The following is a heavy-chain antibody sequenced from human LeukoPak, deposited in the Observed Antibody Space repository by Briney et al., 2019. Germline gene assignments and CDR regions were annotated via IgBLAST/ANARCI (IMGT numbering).Heavy chain of an antibody. Sequence: GGSLRLSCAASGFTFSSYGMHWVRQAPGKGLEWVSMISSSGSATYHGDSVKGRFTISRDNSKNTLFLQMNSLRAEDTAVYYCAIRTTAAAPPAMRGYWGQGTLVTVSS. CDR3: AIRTTAAAPPAMRGY. J-gene: IGHJ4*02. V-gene: IGHV3-23*01. D-gene: IGHD2-2*01. CDR1: GFTFSSYG. CDR2: ISSSGSAT.